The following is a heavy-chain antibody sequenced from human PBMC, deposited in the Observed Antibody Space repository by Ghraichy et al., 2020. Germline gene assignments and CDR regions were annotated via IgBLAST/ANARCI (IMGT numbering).Heavy chain of an antibody. V-gene: IGHV3-11*01. Sequence: GGSLRLSCEASGFTFSDYYMSWIRQTPGKGLEWVSSMSSSGTTIHYADSVRGRFTISRENAENSLYLLMSSLRAEDTAVYYCARSNYGLSFFDYWGQGTLVTVSS. J-gene: IGHJ4*02. CDR3: ARSNYGLSFFDY. CDR2: MSSSGTTI. CDR1: GFTFSDYY. D-gene: IGHD4-11*01.